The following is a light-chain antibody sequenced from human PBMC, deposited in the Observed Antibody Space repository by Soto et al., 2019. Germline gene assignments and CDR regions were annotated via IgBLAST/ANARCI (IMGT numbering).Light chain of an antibody. J-gene: IGLJ1*01. CDR2: VNSDGSH. CDR3: QTWGTGIQV. CDR1: SGQSKYA. V-gene: IGLV4-69*01. Sequence: QSVLTQSPSASASLGASVKLTCTLSSGQSKYAIAWHQQQPGHGPRYLMRVNSDGSHIRGDGIPDRFSGSSSGTERYLTVASLQSEDEADYHCQTWGTGIQVFGTGTKLTVL.